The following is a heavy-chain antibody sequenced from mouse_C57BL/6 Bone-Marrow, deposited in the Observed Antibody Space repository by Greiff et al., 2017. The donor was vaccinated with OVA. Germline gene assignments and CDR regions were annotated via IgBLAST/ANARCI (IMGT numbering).Heavy chain of an antibody. J-gene: IGHJ2*01. CDR1: GYTFTSYW. V-gene: IGHV1-50*01. CDR2: IDPSDSYT. D-gene: IGHD2-2*01. CDR3: AYGYDFDY. Sequence: QVQLQQPGAELVKPGASVKLSCKASGYTFTSYWMQWVKQRPGQGLEWIGEIDPSDSYTNYNQKFKGKATLTVDTSSSTAYMQLSSLTSEDSAVYYCAYGYDFDYWGQGTTLTVSS.